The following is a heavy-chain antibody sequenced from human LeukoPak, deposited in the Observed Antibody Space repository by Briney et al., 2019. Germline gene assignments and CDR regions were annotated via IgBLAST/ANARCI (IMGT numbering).Heavy chain of an antibody. CDR3: ARREGNYDIWSCYHRDAFDI. J-gene: IGHJ3*02. Sequence: GESLKISCKGSGYSFTNYWIAWVRHMPGKGLEWIGIIYPGDSDTRYSLSFQGQVTISADKSISTAYLQWSSLKASDTAMYYCARREGNYDIWSCYHRDAFDIWGQGTMITVSS. CDR2: IYPGDSDT. D-gene: IGHD3-3*01. V-gene: IGHV5-51*01. CDR1: GYSFTNYW.